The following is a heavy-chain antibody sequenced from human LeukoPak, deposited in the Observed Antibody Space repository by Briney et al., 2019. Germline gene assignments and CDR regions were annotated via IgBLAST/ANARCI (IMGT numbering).Heavy chain of an antibody. Sequence: GTSLRLSCAASGFTFSSYAIHWVRQAPGKGLEWVAVISFDGTDAFYADSVKGRFTISRDNSKNTLYLQMNSLRADDTAVYYCARGEFGDYFDYWGQGTLVTVSS. CDR3: ARGEFGDYFDY. CDR2: ISFDGTDA. V-gene: IGHV3-30*04. D-gene: IGHD3-10*01. J-gene: IGHJ4*02. CDR1: GFTFSSYA.